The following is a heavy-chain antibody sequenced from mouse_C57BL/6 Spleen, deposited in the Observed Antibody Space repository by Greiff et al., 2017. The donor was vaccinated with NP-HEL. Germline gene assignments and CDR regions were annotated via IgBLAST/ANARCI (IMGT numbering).Heavy chain of an antibody. CDR3: ARRDYYGTYWYFDV. D-gene: IGHD1-1*01. V-gene: IGHV5-17*01. J-gene: IGHJ1*03. CDR2: ISSGSSTI. Sequence: EVHLVESGGGLVKPGGSPKLSCAASGFTFSDYGMHWVRQAPEKGLEWVAYISSGSSTIYYADTVKGRFTISRDNAKNTLFLQMTSLRSEDTAMYYGARRDYYGTYWYFDVWGTGTTVTVSS. CDR1: GFTFSDYG.